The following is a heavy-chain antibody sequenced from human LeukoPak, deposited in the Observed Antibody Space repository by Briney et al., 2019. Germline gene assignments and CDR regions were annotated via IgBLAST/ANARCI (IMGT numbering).Heavy chain of an antibody. V-gene: IGHV4-34*01. J-gene: IGHJ5*02. CDR3: ARGGGRATITMVRGVINNWFDP. CDR2: INHSGSA. D-gene: IGHD3-10*01. CDR1: GGSFSGYY. Sequence: SETLSLICAVYGGSFSGYYWSWIRQPPGKGLEWIGEINHSGSANYNPSLKSRVTISVDTSKNQFSLKLSSVTAADTAVYYCARGGGRATITMVRGVINNWFDPWGQGTLVTVSS.